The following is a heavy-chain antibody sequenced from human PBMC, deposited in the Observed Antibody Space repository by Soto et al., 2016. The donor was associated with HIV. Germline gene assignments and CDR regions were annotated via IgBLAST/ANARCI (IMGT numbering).Heavy chain of an antibody. CDR3: ARDRSGPRPIYYMDV. Sequence: QVQLVQSGAEMKEPGASVKVSCKASGYTFTGHYIHWVRQAPGQGLEWMGWINANSGAAKSAQNLQARLTMTRDTSISTAYMELYDLRSDDTAVYYCARDRSGPRPIYYMDVWGKGTT. V-gene: IGHV1-2*02. CDR1: GYTFTGHY. J-gene: IGHJ6*03. CDR2: INANSGAA.